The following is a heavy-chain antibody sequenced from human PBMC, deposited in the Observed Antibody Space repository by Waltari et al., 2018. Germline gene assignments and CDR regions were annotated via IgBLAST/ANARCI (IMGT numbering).Heavy chain of an antibody. Sequence: EVQLVETGGGLIQPGGSLRLSYAVSGFSVSSNHVTWVRQVPGKGLEWVSVIYNDGRTYVADSVKGRFTISRDSSKNTVLLQMNMLRVDDTAVYYCAAYGGYSYWGQGTLVTVSS. D-gene: IGHD3-22*01. V-gene: IGHV3-53*02. CDR2: IYNDGRT. CDR1: GFSVSSNH. CDR3: AAYGGYSY. J-gene: IGHJ4*02.